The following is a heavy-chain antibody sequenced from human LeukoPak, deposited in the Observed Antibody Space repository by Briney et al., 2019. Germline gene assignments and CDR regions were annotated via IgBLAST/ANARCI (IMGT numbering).Heavy chain of an antibody. CDR2: INGDGSMT. D-gene: IGHD4/OR15-4a*01. Sequence: GRSLRLSCAASGFTFGSYWMHWVRQGPGKGLAWVSRINGDGSMTNYADSVKGRFTISRDSARNTLYLQMNSLRAEDTAVYYCGRASTANPPGYWGQGTLVTVPS. J-gene: IGHJ4*02. V-gene: IGHV3-74*01. CDR3: GRASTANPPGY. CDR1: GFTFGSYW.